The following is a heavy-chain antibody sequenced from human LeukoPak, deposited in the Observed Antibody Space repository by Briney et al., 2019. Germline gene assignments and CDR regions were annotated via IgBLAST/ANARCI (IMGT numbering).Heavy chain of an antibody. CDR3: SRDYFDY. CDR1: GYPFTSYG. J-gene: IGHJ4*02. CDR2: ISGYNGKK. Sequence: ASVKVSCKASGYPFTSYGFSWVRQAPGQGLEWMGWISGYNGKKDYAQKFQGRVTLTTDASTSTAYMEVRSLRSDDTAVYFCSRDYFDYCGQGTLVIVSS. V-gene: IGHV1-18*01.